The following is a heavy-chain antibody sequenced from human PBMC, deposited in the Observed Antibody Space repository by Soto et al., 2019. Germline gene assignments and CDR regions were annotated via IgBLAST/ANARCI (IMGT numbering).Heavy chain of an antibody. D-gene: IGHD1-1*01. CDR1: VGTFSSST. V-gene: IGHV1-69*02. CDR2: IVPILGIP. Sequence: QVQLVQSGAEVKKPGSSVKVSCKASVGTFSSSTITWVRQAPGQGLEWMGRIVPILGIPNYAQKFQGRVTSTADKSTSTAYMELSSLRSEDTAVYYCARMRGSYAMDVWGQGTTVTVSS. J-gene: IGHJ6*02. CDR3: ARMRGSYAMDV.